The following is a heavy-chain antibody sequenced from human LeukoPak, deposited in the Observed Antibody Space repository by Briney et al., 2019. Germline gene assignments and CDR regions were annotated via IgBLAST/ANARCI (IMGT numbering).Heavy chain of an antibody. J-gene: IGHJ4*02. CDR1: GGSISSSSHN. V-gene: IGHV4-39*01. CDR3: ARHDRIIASPLV. D-gene: IGHD6-13*01. Sequence: SETLSLTCIVSGGSISSSSHNWGWIRQPPEKGLEWIGSIYYSGTTYYNPSLKSRLTISVDTSKNQFSLKLSSVTAVDTAVYYCARHDRIIASPLVWGQGILVTVSS. CDR2: IYYSGTT.